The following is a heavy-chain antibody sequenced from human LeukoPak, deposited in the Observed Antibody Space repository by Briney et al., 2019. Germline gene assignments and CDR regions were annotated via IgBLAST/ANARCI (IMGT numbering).Heavy chain of an antibody. Sequence: GGSLRLSCAASGFTFDDYAMHWVRQAPGKGLEWVSGISWNSGSIGYADSVKGRFTISRDNAKNTLYLQMNSLRAEDTAVYYCAREDWGLGYWGQGTLVTVSS. J-gene: IGHJ4*02. CDR2: ISWNSGSI. V-gene: IGHV3-9*01. CDR3: AREDWGLGY. CDR1: GFTFDDYA. D-gene: IGHD7-27*01.